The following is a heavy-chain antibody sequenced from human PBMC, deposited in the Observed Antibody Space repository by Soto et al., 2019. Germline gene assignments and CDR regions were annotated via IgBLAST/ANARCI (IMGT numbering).Heavy chain of an antibody. CDR1: GFTFDDYA. D-gene: IGHD5-18*01. CDR2: ISWNSGNI. Sequence: EVQLEESGGAVVQPGRSLRLSCAASGFTFDDYAMYWVRQVLGKGLEWVSSISWNSGNIGYADSVKGRFTTSSDNAENSIYLPMNSLRPEDTSLYYCVRSKGGYSYGTPFDYWGQGTLVTVSS. J-gene: IGHJ4*02. V-gene: IGHV3-9*01. CDR3: VRSKGGYSYGTPFDY.